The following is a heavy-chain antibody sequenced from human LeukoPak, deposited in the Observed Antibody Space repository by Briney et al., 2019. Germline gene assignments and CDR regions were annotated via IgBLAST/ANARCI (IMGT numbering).Heavy chain of an antibody. CDR3: ARDRDYDSSGYYYNDY. J-gene: IGHJ4*02. D-gene: IGHD3-22*01. CDR1: GFTVSSNY. Sequence: GESLRLSCAASGFTVSSNYMSWVRQAPGKGLEWVSVIYSGGSTYYADSVKGRFTISRDNSKNTLYLQMNSLRAEDTAVYYCARDRDYDSSGYYYNDYWGQGTLVTVSS. CDR2: IYSGGST. V-gene: IGHV3-66*02.